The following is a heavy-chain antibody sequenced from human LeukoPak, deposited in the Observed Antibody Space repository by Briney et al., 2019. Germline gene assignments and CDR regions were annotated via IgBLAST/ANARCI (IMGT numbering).Heavy chain of an antibody. CDR3: ARHLMTSGLGYMDV. V-gene: IGHV1-8*01. CDR1: GCTFTSYD. D-gene: IGHD2-8*01. Sequence: ASVKVSCKASGCTFTSYDINWVRQATGQGLEWMGWMNPNSGNTGYAQKFQGRVTMTRNTSISTAYMELSSLRSDDTAVYYCARHLMTSGLGYMDVWGKGTTVTISS. J-gene: IGHJ6*03. CDR2: MNPNSGNT.